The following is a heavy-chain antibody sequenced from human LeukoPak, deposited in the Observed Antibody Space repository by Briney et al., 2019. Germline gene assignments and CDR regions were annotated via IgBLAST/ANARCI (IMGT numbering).Heavy chain of an antibody. Sequence: GGSLRLSCTASGFTFSSYAMSWVRQAPGKGLEWVSAISGSGGSTYYADSVKGRFTISRDNSKNTLYLQMSSLRAEDTAVYYCAKDLGHYDILTGYRHDAFGIWGQGTMVTVSS. D-gene: IGHD3-9*01. V-gene: IGHV3-23*01. CDR3: AKDLGHYDILTGYRHDAFGI. J-gene: IGHJ3*02. CDR1: GFTFSSYA. CDR2: ISGSGGST.